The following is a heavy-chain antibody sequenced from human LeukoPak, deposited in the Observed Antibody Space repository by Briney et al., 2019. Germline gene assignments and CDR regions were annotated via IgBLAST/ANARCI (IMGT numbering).Heavy chain of an antibody. CDR1: GFTFSSYS. J-gene: IGHJ4*02. Sequence: GGSLRLSCAASGFTFSSYSMNWVRQAPGKGLEWVSYISSSSSTIYYADSVKGRFTISRDNSKNTLYLQMNSLRAEDTAVYYCASDPSGYDSYWGQGTLVTVSS. CDR2: ISSSSSTI. D-gene: IGHD5-12*01. CDR3: ASDPSGYDSY. V-gene: IGHV3-48*01.